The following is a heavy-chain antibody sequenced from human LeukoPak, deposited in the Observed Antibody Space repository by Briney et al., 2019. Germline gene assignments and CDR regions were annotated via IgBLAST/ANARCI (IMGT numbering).Heavy chain of an antibody. CDR2: ISWNSGSI. Sequence: GGSLRLSCAASGFTFDDYAMHWVRHAPGKGLEWVSGISWNSGSIGYADSVKGRFAISRDNAKNSLYLQMNSLRAEDTALYYCAKDRYGDYARREWGAFDIWGQGTMVTVSS. J-gene: IGHJ3*02. CDR1: GFTFDDYA. V-gene: IGHV3-9*01. D-gene: IGHD4-17*01. CDR3: AKDRYGDYARREWGAFDI.